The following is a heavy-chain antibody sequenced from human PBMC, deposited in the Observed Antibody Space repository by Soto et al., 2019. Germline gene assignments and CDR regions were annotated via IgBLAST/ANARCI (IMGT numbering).Heavy chain of an antibody. V-gene: IGHV1-46*01. CDR2: INPHGIST. CDR3: ARSSGGNFGIIIEGTNWFAP. CDR1: RDTFTSYY. D-gene: IGHD1-26*01. J-gene: IGHJ5*02. Sequence: ASVKVSCKAPRDTFTSYYINWVRQAPGQGLEWMGVINPHGISTAYAQKFKGRVTLTRDTCASTVYMEVSSLTSEDTAMYYCARSSGGNFGIIIEGTNWFAPRGQGTLVTVSS.